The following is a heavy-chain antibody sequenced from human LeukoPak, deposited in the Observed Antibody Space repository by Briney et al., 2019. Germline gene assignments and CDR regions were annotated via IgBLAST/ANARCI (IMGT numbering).Heavy chain of an antibody. CDR3: ARYVVYGSGKYYFDC. Sequence: SETLSLTCTVSGGSVSSTTYYWSWIRQPPGKGLEWIASINYSGSTYYNPSLESRVTISVDTSENQFSLKLSSVTAADTAVYYCARYVVYGSGKYYFDCWGQGTLVTVSS. V-gene: IGHV4-39*01. CDR2: INYSGST. CDR1: GGSVSSTTYY. D-gene: IGHD3-10*01. J-gene: IGHJ4*02.